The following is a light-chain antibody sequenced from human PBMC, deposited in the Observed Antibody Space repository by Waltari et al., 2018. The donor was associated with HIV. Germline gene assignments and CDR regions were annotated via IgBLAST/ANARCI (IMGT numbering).Light chain of an antibody. Sequence: QSVLKQPPPASGTPGQRATISCSGSSSNIGSKYVYCNPRHPRSAPKLLIYRNNQRPSGVPDRFSASKSATSASLAISGLRSEEEAHYYCAAWDDALSVLFGGGTKLTVL. V-gene: IGLV1-47*01. J-gene: IGLJ2*01. CDR1: SSNIGSKY. CDR2: RNN. CDR3: AAWDDALSVL.